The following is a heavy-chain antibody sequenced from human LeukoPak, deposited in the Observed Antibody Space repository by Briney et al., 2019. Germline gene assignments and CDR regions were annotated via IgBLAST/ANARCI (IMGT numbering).Heavy chain of an antibody. Sequence: SETLSLTCAVYGGSFSGYYWSWIRQPPGKGLEWIGEINHSGSTNYNPSLKSRVTISVDTSKNQFSLKLSSVTAADTAVYYCARNPHAYSSSWFDYWGQGTLVTVSS. J-gene: IGHJ4*02. CDR2: INHSGST. D-gene: IGHD6-13*01. CDR3: ARNPHAYSSSWFDY. V-gene: IGHV4-34*01. CDR1: GGSFSGYY.